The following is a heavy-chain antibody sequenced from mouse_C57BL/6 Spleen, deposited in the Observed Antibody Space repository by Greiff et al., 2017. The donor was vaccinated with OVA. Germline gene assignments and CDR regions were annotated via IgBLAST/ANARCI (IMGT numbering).Heavy chain of an antibody. CDR3: AGAYYSNYWYFDV. D-gene: IGHD2-5*01. CDR1: GYAFSSSW. V-gene: IGHV1-82*01. Sequence: QVQLKESGPELVKPGASVKISCKASGYAFSSSWMNWVKQRPGKGLEWIGRIYPGDGDTNYNGKFKGKATLTADKSSSTAYMQLSSLTSEDSAVYFCAGAYYSNYWYFDVWGTGTTVTVSS. J-gene: IGHJ1*03. CDR2: IYPGDGDT.